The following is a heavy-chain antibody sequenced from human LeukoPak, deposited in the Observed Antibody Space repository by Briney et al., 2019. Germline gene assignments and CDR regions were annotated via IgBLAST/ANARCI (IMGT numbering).Heavy chain of an antibody. CDR3: ASWFGEPYFDY. CDR1: GFTFSSYA. J-gene: IGHJ4*02. D-gene: IGHD3-10*01. Sequence: GGSLRLSCAASGFTFSSYAMSWVRQAPGKGLEWVSAITGSGAGTYYADSVKGRFTISRDNPKNTLYLQMNSLRAEDTAVYYCASWFGEPYFDYWGQGTLVTVSS. CDR2: ITGSGAGT. V-gene: IGHV3-23*01.